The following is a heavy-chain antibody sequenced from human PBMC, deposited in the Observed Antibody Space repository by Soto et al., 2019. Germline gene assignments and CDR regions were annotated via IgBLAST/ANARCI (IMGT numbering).Heavy chain of an antibody. J-gene: IGHJ6*02. D-gene: IGHD6-6*01. Sequence: QVQLQESGPGLVKPSQTLSLTCTVSGGSISSGGYYWSWIRQHPGKGLEWIGYIYSRGSTYYNPSLESRVTISVDTSRNQFSLKLSSVTAADTAVYYCARSIADIGGCNVDVWGQGTTVTVSS. CDR1: GGSISSGGYY. CDR3: ARSIADIGGCNVDV. V-gene: IGHV4-31*03. CDR2: IYSRGST.